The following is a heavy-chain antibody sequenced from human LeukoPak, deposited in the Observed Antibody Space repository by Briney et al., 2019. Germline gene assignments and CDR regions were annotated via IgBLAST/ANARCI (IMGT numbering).Heavy chain of an antibody. V-gene: IGHV3-23*01. Sequence: GGSLRLSCAASGFTFSSYAMSWVRQAPGKGLEWVSAISGSGGSTYYADSVKGRSTISRDNSKNTLYLQMNSLRAEDTAVYYCAKHWSPPHNDPKRPHAFDIWGQGTMVTVSS. CDR2: ISGSGGST. CDR1: GFTFSSYA. D-gene: IGHD2-8*02. CDR3: AKHWSPPHNDPKRPHAFDI. J-gene: IGHJ3*02.